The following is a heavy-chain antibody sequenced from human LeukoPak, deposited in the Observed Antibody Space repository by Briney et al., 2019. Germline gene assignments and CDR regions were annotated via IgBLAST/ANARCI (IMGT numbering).Heavy chain of an antibody. V-gene: IGHV1-8*01. D-gene: IGHD4-17*01. J-gene: IGHJ3*02. Sequence: ASVKVSCKASGYTFTTYDINWVRQATGQGLEWMGWMNPNSGNTGYAQKFQGRVTVTRDTSISTAYMELSRLRSDDTAVYYCARDGPSYGDYARSAFDIWGQGTMVTVSS. CDR1: GYTFTTYD. CDR2: MNPNSGNT. CDR3: ARDGPSYGDYARSAFDI.